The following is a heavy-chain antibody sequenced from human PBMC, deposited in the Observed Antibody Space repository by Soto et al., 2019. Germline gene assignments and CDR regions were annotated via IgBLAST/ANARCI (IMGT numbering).Heavy chain of an antibody. CDR3: AGGGYTWNYREFPGMDV. CDR1: GYTFTSYD. J-gene: IGHJ6*02. V-gene: IGHV1-8*01. CDR2: MNPNSGNT. D-gene: IGHD1-7*01. Sequence: ASVKVSCKASGYTFTSYDINLLRQATGQGREWMGWMNPNSGNTGYGQKFQGRVTMTRNTSIRTAYMELSSLRSEDTALYYCAGGGYTWNYREFPGMDVWGQGTTVTVSS.